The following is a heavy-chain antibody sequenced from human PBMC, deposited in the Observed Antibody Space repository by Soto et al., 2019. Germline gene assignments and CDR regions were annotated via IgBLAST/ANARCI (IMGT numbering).Heavy chain of an antibody. D-gene: IGHD3-22*01. Sequence: QVQLQESGPGLVKPSQTLSLTCTVSGGSISSGDYYWSWIRQPPGKGLEWIGYIYYSGSTYYNPSLERRVTLSVDTSRNQFSLKLSSVAAADTAVYYCARGRYYDSSGYSGYWGQGTLVTVSS. J-gene: IGHJ4*02. CDR3: ARGRYYDSSGYSGY. V-gene: IGHV4-30-4*01. CDR2: IYYSGST. CDR1: GGSISSGDYY.